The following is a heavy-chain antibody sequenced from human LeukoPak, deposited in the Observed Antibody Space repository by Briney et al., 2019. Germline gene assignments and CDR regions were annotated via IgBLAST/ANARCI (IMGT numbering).Heavy chain of an antibody. V-gene: IGHV3-48*03. D-gene: IGHD3-3*01. CDR2: ISSSGSTI. J-gene: IGHJ5*02. CDR1: GFTFSNYE. CDR3: ASQNYTRFDP. Sequence: GGSLRLSCTASGFTFSNYEMNWVRQAPGKGLEWVSYISSSGSTIYYADSVKGRFTVSRDSARNSLFLQMNSLRVEDTAVYYCASQNYTRFDPWGQGTLVTVSS.